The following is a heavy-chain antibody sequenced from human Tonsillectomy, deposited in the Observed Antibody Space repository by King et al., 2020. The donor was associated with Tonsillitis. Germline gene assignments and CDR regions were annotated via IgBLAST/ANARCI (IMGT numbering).Heavy chain of an antibody. J-gene: IGHJ3*02. V-gene: IGHV4-39*01. CDR3: ARPLRNDIWGAFDI. D-gene: IGHD1-1*01. CDR1: GGSISSSSYY. Sequence: QLQESGPGLVKPSETLSLTCTVSGGSISSSSYYWGWSRQPPGKGLEWIGSIYYSGRTYYNPSLKSRVTISVNTSKNQFSLKLSSVTAADTAVYYCARPLRNDIWGAFDIWGQGTMVTVSS. CDR2: IYYSGRT.